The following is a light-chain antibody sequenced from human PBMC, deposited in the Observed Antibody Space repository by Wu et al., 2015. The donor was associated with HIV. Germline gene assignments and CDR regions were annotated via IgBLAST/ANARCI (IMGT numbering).Light chain of an antibody. CDR1: QTVGNSY. Sequence: EIVLTQSPDTLSLSPGERATLSCRASQTVGNSYSAWYQQKPGQVPRLLIFDTSNRAIGIPDRFSGSGSGTDFTLTISRLEPEDFAVYYCQQYGSSSYTFGQGTKLEIK. V-gene: IGKV3-20*01. CDR3: QQYGSSSYT. CDR2: DTS. J-gene: IGKJ2*01.